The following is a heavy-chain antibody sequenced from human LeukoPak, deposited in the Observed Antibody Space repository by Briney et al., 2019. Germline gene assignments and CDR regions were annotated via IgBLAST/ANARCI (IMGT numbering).Heavy chain of an antibody. V-gene: IGHV3-30*02. CDR3: AKIPRYCSSTSCPPWFDP. CDR2: IRYDGSNK. D-gene: IGHD2-2*01. Sequence: GGSLRLPCGASGFTFSSYGMHWVRQAPGKGLEWVAFIRYDGSNKYYADSVKGRFTISRDNSKNTLYLQMNSLRAEDTAVYYCAKIPRYCSSTSCPPWFDPWGQGTLVTVSS. J-gene: IGHJ5*02. CDR1: GFTFSSYG.